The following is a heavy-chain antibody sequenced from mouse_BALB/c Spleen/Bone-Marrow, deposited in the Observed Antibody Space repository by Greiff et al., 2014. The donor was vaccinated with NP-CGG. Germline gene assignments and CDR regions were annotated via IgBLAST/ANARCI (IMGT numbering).Heavy chain of an antibody. CDR3: AKSSGAYGYDGGYYFDY. D-gene: IGHD2-2*01. Sequence: LVKTGASVKISCKASGYSFTGYYMHWVKQSHGKSLEWIGYISCYNGATSYNQKFKGKATFTVDTSSSTAYMQLNSLTSEDSAVYYCAKSSGAYGYDGGYYFDYWGQGTTLTVSS. J-gene: IGHJ2*01. CDR2: ISCYNGAT. CDR1: GYSFTGYY. V-gene: IGHV1S34*01.